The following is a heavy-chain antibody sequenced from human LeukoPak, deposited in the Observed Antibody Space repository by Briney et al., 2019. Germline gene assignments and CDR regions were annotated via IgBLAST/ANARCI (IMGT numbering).Heavy chain of an antibody. J-gene: IGHJ4*02. CDR1: GFTFSSYA. CDR2: ISGSGGST. Sequence: GGSLRLSCAASGFTFSSYAMSWVRQAPGKGLEWVSGISGSGGSTYYADSVKGRFTISRDNSKNSLYLQMNSLRAEDTAVYYCARDYDSSGYYDPHWGQGTLVTVSS. D-gene: IGHD3-22*01. V-gene: IGHV3-23*01. CDR3: ARDYDSSGYYDPH.